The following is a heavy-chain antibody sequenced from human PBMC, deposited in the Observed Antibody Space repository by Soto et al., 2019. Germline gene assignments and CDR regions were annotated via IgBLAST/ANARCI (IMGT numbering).Heavy chain of an antibody. D-gene: IGHD3-10*01. CDR1: GGSISSSNW. J-gene: IGHJ4*02. CDR3: ARYGSGSYYNVLAFFDY. CDR2: IYHSGST. Sequence: PSETLSLTCAVSGGSISSSNWWSWVRQPPGKGLEWIGEIYHSGSTNYNPSLKSRVTISVDKSKNQFSLKLSSVTAADTAVYYCARYGSGSYYNVLAFFDYWGQGTLVTVSS. V-gene: IGHV4-4*02.